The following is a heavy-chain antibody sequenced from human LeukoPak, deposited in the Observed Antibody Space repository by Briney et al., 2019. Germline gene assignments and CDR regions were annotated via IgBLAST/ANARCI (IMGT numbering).Heavy chain of an antibody. V-gene: IGHV4-59*01. Sequence: PSETLSLTCTVSGASFRTFYWTWIRQPPGKGLEWIAYISYSGSTTYNHSLKSRVTISLDTSKNQFSLNLNSLTAADTAVYYCARGIGNSRGTRFDPWGQGTLVTVSS. CDR3: ARGIGNSRGTRFDP. CDR1: GASFRTFY. CDR2: ISYSGST. D-gene: IGHD3-22*01. J-gene: IGHJ5*02.